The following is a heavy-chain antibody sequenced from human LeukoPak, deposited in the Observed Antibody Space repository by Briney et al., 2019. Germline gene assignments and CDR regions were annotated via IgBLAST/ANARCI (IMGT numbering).Heavy chain of an antibody. V-gene: IGHV3-30*18. D-gene: IGHD5-18*01. Sequence: PGGSLRLSCAASGFTFSSYGLHWVRQAPGKGLEWVAVISYDGSNKYYADSVKGRFTISRDNSKNTLYLQMNSLRAEDTAVYYCAKASGYSQGALDYWGQGTLVTVSS. J-gene: IGHJ4*02. CDR3: AKASGYSQGALDY. CDR1: GFTFSSYG. CDR2: ISYDGSNK.